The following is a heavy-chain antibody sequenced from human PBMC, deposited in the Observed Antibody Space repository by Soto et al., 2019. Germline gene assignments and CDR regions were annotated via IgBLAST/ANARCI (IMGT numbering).Heavy chain of an antibody. Sequence: GGSLRLSCAASGFTFSSYWMHWVRQAPGKGLVWVSRINSDGSSTSYADSVKGRFTISRDNAKNTLYLQMNSLRAEDTAVYYCAREGVDYYYYYMDVWGKGTTVTVSS. J-gene: IGHJ6*03. V-gene: IGHV3-74*01. D-gene: IGHD3-3*01. CDR3: AREGVDYYYYYMDV. CDR2: INSDGSST. CDR1: GFTFSSYW.